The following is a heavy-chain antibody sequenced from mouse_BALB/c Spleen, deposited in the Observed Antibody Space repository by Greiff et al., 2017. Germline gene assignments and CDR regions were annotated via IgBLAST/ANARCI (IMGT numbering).Heavy chain of an antibody. Sequence: EVKVEESGGGLVKPGGSLKLSCAASGFTFSSYTMSWVRQTPEKRLEWVATISSGGSYTYYPDSVKGRFTISRDNAKNTLYLQMSSLKSEDTAMYYCTREGVKTGTGAMDYWGQGTSVTVSS. D-gene: IGHD4-1*01. V-gene: IGHV5-6-4*01. CDR2: ISSGGSYT. CDR1: GFTFSSYT. J-gene: IGHJ4*01. CDR3: TREGVKTGTGAMDY.